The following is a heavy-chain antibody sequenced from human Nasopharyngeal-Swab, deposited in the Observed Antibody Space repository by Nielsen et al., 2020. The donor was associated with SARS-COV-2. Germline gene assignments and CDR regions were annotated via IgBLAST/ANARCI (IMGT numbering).Heavy chain of an antibody. CDR2: ISGSGGST. CDR1: GFTFSSYA. Sequence: GSLRLSCAASGFTFSSYAMSWVRQAPGKGLEWVSAISGSGGSTYYADSVKGRFTISRDNSKNTLYLQMNSLRAEDTAVYYCAKKPGGRYCSGGSCYYRDCGQETLVNVSS. V-gene: IGHV3-23*01. J-gene: IGHJ4*02. CDR3: AKKPGGRYCSGGSCYYRD. D-gene: IGHD2-15*01.